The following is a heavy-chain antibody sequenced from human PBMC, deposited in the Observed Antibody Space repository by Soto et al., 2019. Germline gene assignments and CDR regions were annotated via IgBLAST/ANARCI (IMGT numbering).Heavy chain of an antibody. Sequence: VQLLQSGAEVKKPGASVKVSCKASGYTFTSYGISWLRQAHGQGLEWMGWISAYNGNTNYAQTLQGRVTMTTDTSTSTDYMELRSLRSYDTAVDYCARSYGSAYWFDPWGQGTLVTVSS. V-gene: IGHV1-18*01. J-gene: IGHJ5*02. CDR3: ARSYGSAYWFDP. CDR1: GYTFTSYG. D-gene: IGHD2-21*01. CDR2: ISAYNGNT.